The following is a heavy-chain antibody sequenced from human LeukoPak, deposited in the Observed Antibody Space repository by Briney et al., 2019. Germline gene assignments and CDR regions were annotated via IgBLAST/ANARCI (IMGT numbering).Heavy chain of an antibody. J-gene: IGHJ4*02. D-gene: IGHD3-22*01. Sequence: GGSLRLSCAASGFTFSSYAMSWVRQAPGEGLEWVSDISGSGGSTYYADSVKGRFTISRDNSKNTLYLQMNSLRAEDTAVYYCAKDPTMIVVVIPDYWGQGTLVTVSS. V-gene: IGHV3-23*01. CDR1: GFTFSSYA. CDR2: ISGSGGST. CDR3: AKDPTMIVVVIPDY.